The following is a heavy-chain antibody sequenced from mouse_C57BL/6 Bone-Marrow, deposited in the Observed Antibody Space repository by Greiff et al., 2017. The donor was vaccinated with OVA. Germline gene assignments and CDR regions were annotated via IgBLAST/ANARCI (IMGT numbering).Heavy chain of an antibody. V-gene: IGHV1-66*01. J-gene: IGHJ3*01. CDR3: ARGWLLPHFAY. CDR1: GYSFTSYY. Sequence: VQLKESGPELVKPGASVKISCKASGYSFTSYYIHWVKQRPGQGLEWIGWIYPGSGNTKYNEKFKGKATLTADTSSSTAYMQLSSLTSEDSAVYYCARGWLLPHFAYWGQGTLVTVSA. CDR2: IYPGSGNT. D-gene: IGHD2-3*01.